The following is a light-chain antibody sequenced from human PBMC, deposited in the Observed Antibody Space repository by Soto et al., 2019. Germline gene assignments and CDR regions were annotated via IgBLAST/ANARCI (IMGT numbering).Light chain of an antibody. J-gene: IGKJ1*01. Sequence: EIVMTQSPVTLSVSPGERATLSCRASQSVRSNLAWYQQKPGQAPGLLIYGAFTRATGIPTRFSGTGSGTEFTLTISSLQSEDSALYYCQQYNDWPLTFGQGTKVDIK. V-gene: IGKV3-15*01. CDR3: QQYNDWPLT. CDR1: QSVRSN. CDR2: GAF.